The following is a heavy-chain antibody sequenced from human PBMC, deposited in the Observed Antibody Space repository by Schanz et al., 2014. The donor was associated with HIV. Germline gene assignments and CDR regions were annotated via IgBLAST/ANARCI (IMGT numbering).Heavy chain of an antibody. V-gene: IGHV3-9*01. D-gene: IGHD6-6*01. CDR2: ISWNSGSR. CDR1: GFTFDDYD. J-gene: IGHJ6*02. Sequence: EVQLAESGGGLVQPGRSLRLFCEASGFTFDDYDMHWVRQVPGKGLEWVSSISWNSGSRGYADSVKGRFTISRDNDNDSLYLQMNSLRVEDTALYYCVKAYSTSRPYSMDIWGQGTTVTVSS. CDR3: VKAYSTSRPYSMDI.